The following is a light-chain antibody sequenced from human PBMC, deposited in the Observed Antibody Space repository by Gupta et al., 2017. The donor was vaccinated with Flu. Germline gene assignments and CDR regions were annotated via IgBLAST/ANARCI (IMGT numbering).Light chain of an antibody. CDR2: GHT. CDR1: SPNIGAGYD. Sequence: QSVLTQPPSVPGAPRPRVTISFSRSSPNIGAGYDVHLYQQVPGTAPKVLIYGHTNRPSGVPDRFFGSKSGTSASLAITGLQAEDEAVYYFQSYDSSMSGDVVFGGGTKLTVL. V-gene: IGLV1-40*01. J-gene: IGLJ2*01. CDR3: QSYDSSMSGDVV.